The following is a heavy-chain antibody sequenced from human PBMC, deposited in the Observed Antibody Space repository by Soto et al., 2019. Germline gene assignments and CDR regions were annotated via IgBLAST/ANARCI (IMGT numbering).Heavy chain of an antibody. CDR3: ARDGVDCSGGSCDYYFDY. D-gene: IGHD2-15*01. CDR2: ISSSSSYI. Sequence: GGSLRLSCAASGFTFSSYSMNWVRQAPGKGLEWVSSISSSSSYIYYADSVKGRFTISRDNAKNSLYLQMNSLRAEDTVVYYCARDGVDCSGGSCDYYFDYWGQGTLVTVSS. J-gene: IGHJ4*02. V-gene: IGHV3-21*01. CDR1: GFTFSSYS.